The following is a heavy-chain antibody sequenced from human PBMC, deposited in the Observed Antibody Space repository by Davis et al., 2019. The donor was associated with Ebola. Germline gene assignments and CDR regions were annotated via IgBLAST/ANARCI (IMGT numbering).Heavy chain of an antibody. Sequence: GGSLRLSCSASGFPFSSYAMHWAPQAPGKGLEYVSAISSNGGSTYYAESVKGRFTISRDNFKNTLYLQMNSLRAEDTAVYYCVRDPALVVTGGGWFFGLWGRGTLVTVSS. CDR2: ISSNGGST. CDR3: VRDPALVVTGGGWFFGL. V-gene: IGHV3-64*04. J-gene: IGHJ2*01. D-gene: IGHD2-21*02. CDR1: GFPFSSYA.